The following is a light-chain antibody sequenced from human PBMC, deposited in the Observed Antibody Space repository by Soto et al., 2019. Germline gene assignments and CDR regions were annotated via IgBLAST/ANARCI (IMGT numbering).Light chain of an antibody. CDR2: GAS. CDR1: QSVLSSSNNENY. Sequence: DIVMTQSPDSLAVSLGERATINCKSSQSVLSSSNNENYLAWFQQKPGQPPRLLIYGASSRESGVPDRFSGSGSGTDFTLTISSLQAEDLAVYYCQHYYSAPLTFGGGTKVQIK. CDR3: QHYYSAPLT. V-gene: IGKV4-1*01. J-gene: IGKJ4*01.